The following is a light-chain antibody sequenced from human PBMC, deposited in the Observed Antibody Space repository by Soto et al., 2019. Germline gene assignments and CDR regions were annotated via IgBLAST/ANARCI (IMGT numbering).Light chain of an antibody. Sequence: EIVLTQSPATVSLSPGERATLSCRASQSVSSNLAWYQQKPGQAPRLLIYDASNRATGIPARFSGSGSGTDFTLTISSLEPEDFAVYYCQQRSNWPWTFGQGTKVEIK. J-gene: IGKJ1*01. V-gene: IGKV3-11*01. CDR2: DAS. CDR3: QQRSNWPWT. CDR1: QSVSSN.